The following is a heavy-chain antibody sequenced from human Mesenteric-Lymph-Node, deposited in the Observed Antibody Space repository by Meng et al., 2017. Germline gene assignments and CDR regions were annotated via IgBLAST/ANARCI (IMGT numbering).Heavy chain of an antibody. D-gene: IGHD1-7*01. CDR3: GRDQGRELINH. CDR2: VYHRGDT. CDR1: GDSISSDIW. V-gene: IGHV4-4*02. Sequence: VQLREPGPGLVKPAETLYPTCTGSGDSISSDIWWSWVRQPPGKGLEWIGEVYHRGDTNYNPSLKSRVDISVDKSKNQFYLSLFSVTAADTAVYYCGRDQGRELINHWGQGTLVTVSS. J-gene: IGHJ4*02.